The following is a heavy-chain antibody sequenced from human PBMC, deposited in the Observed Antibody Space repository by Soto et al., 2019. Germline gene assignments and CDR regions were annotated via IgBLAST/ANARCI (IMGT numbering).Heavy chain of an antibody. J-gene: IGHJ6*02. D-gene: IGHD6-19*01. Sequence: EVQLVESGGGLVQPGGSLRLSCAASGFTFSSYSMNWVRQAPGKGLEWVSYISSSSSTIYYADSVKGRFTISRDNAKNSLYLQMNSLRDEDTAVYYWARVEGQWHDGDYYYGMDVWGQGTTVTVSS. CDR1: GFTFSSYS. CDR2: ISSSSSTI. CDR3: ARVEGQWHDGDYYYGMDV. V-gene: IGHV3-48*02.